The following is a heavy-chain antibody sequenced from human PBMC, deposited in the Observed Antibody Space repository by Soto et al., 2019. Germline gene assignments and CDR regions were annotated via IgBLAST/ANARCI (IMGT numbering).Heavy chain of an antibody. CDR2: TYYRSKWHY. CDR1: GDSVSNNSVA. CDR3: ARTLRGRGVKYFDE. V-gene: IGHV6-1*01. Sequence: SQTLSLTCAISGDSVSNNSVAWNWVRQSPSRGLEWLGRTYYRSKWHYDYAPSVRSRITINPDTSKNPFSLQLNSVSPEDAAVYYCARTLRGRGVKYFDEGRQGTLVTAPS. J-gene: IGHJ4*02. D-gene: IGHD3-10*01.